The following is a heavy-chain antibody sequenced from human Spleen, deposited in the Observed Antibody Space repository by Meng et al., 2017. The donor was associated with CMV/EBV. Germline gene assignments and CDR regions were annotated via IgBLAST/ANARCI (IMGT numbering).Heavy chain of an antibody. J-gene: IGHJ6*02. V-gene: IGHV4-31*03. CDR1: GGSISSGGYY. CDR3: ARGRVIPAAYYYYYYYGMDV. D-gene: IGHD2-2*01. CDR2: IYYSGST. Sequence: SETLSLTCTVSGGSISSGGYYWSWIRQHPGKGLEWIGYIYYSGSTYYNPSLKSRVTISVDTSKNQFSLKLSSVTAADTAVYYCARGRVIPAAYYYYYYYGMDVWGQGTTVTVSS.